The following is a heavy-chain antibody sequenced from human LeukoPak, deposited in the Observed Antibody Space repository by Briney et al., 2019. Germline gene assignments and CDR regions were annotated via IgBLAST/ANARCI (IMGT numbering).Heavy chain of an antibody. CDR2: IYTSGNT. D-gene: IGHD3-9*01. CDR1: GGSISSYY. Sequence: PSETLSLTCTVSGGSISSYYWSWIRQPAGKGLEWIGRIYTSGNTNYNPSLKGRVTMSVDTSKNHFSLKLSSVTAADTAVYYCARADILTGYHDAFDIWGQGTMVTVSS. CDR3: ARADILTGYHDAFDI. J-gene: IGHJ3*02. V-gene: IGHV4-4*07.